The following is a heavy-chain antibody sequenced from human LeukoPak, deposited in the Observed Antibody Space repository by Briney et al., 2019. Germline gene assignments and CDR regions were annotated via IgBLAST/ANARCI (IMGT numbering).Heavy chain of an antibody. CDR2: INTDGSSA. CDR1: GFTFSSYW. CDR3: ARDELTASGYGSY. Sequence: GSLRLPCAASGFTFSSYWMHWVRQAPGEGLVCVSRINTDGSSASYADSVKGRFTISRDNAKNTLYLQMNSLRAEDTAVYYCARDELTASGYGSYWGQGTLVTVSS. D-gene: IGHD5-12*01. V-gene: IGHV3-74*01. J-gene: IGHJ4*02.